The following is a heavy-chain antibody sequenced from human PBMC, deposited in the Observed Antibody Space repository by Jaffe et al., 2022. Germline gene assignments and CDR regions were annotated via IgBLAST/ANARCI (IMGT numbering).Heavy chain of an antibody. Sequence: QVQLVESGGGVVQPGGSLRLSCAASGFTFSSYGMHWVRQAPGKGLEWVAFIRYDRSDKYYTDSVKGRFTISRDNSKNTLFLQMNSLRPEDTAVYYCVKDSPGDRLEEDYFDYWGQGTLVTVSS. D-gene: IGHD7-27*01. J-gene: IGHJ4*02. CDR1: GFTFSSYG. V-gene: IGHV3-30*02. CDR2: IRYDRSDK. CDR3: VKDSPGDRLEEDYFDY.